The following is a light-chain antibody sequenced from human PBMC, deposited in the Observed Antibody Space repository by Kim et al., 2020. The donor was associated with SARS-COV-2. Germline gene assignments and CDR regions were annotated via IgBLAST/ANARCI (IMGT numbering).Light chain of an antibody. CDR2: SAS. J-gene: IGKJ5*01. CDR3: QQLYTYPLTT. CDR1: QVISNN. Sequence: AALGDRVTIACRASQVISNNLAWYQQKPGNAPKLLIYSASTLQSGVPSRFSGGKSGTEFTLTITGLQPEDFATYYCQQLYTYPLTTFGQGTRLEIK. V-gene: IGKV1-9*01.